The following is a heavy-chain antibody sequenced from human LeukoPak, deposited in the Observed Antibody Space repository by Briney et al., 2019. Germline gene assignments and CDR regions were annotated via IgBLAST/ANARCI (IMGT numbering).Heavy chain of an antibody. Sequence: SQRLSPARTVDRRSIKDNYCSWIRQPPRKGLEWIGYIYYSGSTYYNPSLKSRVTISVDTSKNQFSLKLSSVTAADAAVYYCARAIRGPTVPGITMIVVARDFVYFQLWGQGALVTVSS. CDR1: RRSIKDNY. CDR2: IYYSGST. CDR3: ARAIRGPTVPGITMIVVARDFVYFQL. V-gene: IGHV4-59*06. D-gene: IGHD3-22*01. J-gene: IGHJ1*01.